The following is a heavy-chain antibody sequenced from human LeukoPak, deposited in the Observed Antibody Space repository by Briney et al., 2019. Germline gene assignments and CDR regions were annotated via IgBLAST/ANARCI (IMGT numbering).Heavy chain of an antibody. Sequence: PGGPRLLSGASAEFTISTNERRGGREAQGRGGGWFSIFYITGGKYYSPSVKGIFSISRDNSKHTLYLQMNSLRAEDTAVYYCARGTDGCFVFDYWGQGILVTVSS. V-gene: IGHV3-66*01. CDR3: ARGTDGCFVFDY. CDR1: EFTISTNE. CDR2: FYITGGK. J-gene: IGHJ4*02. D-gene: IGHD5-24*01.